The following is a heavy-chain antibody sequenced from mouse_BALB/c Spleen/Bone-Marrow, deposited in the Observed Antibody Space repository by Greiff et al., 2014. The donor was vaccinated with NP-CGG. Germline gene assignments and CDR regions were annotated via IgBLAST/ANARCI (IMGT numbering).Heavy chain of an antibody. Sequence: EVKLMGSGPELVKPGASVKVSCKASGYAFTNYNMNWVKQSHGKSLEWIGYIDPYSGGTNYNQKFRGKATLTVDKSSSTAYMHLNSLTSEDPAVYYCSRGVLAYFDYWGQGTTLTVSS. V-gene: IGHV1S135*01. CDR1: GYAFTNYN. J-gene: IGHJ2*01. CDR2: IDPYSGGT. D-gene: IGHD2-14*01. CDR3: SRGVLAYFDY.